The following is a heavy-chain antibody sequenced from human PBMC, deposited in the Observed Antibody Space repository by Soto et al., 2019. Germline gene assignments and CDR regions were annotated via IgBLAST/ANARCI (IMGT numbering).Heavy chain of an antibody. CDR1: GFSFAGYA. Sequence: EVQLSESGGGLVQPGGSLRLSCAASGFSFAGYALTWVRLAPGKGLEWVASISGGGGSTYYADSVKGRFSISRDNSNRMVYLQMGSLTAGDTAVYSCAKTATFNGYYKAFDYWAQGTRVTVSS. CDR2: ISGGGGST. J-gene: IGHJ4*02. CDR3: AKTATFNGYYKAFDY. D-gene: IGHD3-9*01. V-gene: IGHV3-23*01.